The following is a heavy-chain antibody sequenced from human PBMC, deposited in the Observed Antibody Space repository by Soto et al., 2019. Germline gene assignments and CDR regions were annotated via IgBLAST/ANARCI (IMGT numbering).Heavy chain of an antibody. D-gene: IGHD6-13*01. Sequence: QVQLVQSGAEVKKPGSSVKVSCKASGGTFSSYAISWVRQAPGQGLEWMGGIIPIFGTANYAQKFQGRVTITAEESTSTAYMELSSLGSEETAVYYCARDVIAAAGTAGWGQGTLVTVSS. CDR2: IIPIFGTA. V-gene: IGHV1-69*12. CDR3: ARDVIAAAGTAG. CDR1: GGTFSSYA. J-gene: IGHJ4*02.